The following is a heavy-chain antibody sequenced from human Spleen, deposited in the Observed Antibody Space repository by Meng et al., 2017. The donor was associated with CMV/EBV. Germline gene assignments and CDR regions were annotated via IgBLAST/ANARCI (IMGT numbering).Heavy chain of an antibody. CDR2: INPNSGGT. V-gene: IGHV1-2*02. Sequence: YTFTGYYTHWVRQAPGQGLEWMGWINPNSGGTNYPQKFQGRVTMTRDTSISTAYMDLISLGFDDTAVYYCARGGSSAWYYYYGMHVWGQGTTVTVSS. D-gene: IGHD6-19*01. CDR3: ARGGSSAWYYYYGMHV. CDR1: YTFTGYY. J-gene: IGHJ6*02.